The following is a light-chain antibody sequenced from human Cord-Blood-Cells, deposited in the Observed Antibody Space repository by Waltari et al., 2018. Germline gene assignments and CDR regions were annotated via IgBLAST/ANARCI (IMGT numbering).Light chain of an antibody. CDR2: DAS. CDR3: QQYNSYSVT. CDR1: QSISSW. V-gene: IGKV1-5*01. Sequence: DIQMTQSPSTLSVSVGDRVTITCRASQSISSWLAWYQQKPVKAPKLLIYDASSLESGVPSRFSGSGSGTEFTLTISSLQPDDFATYYCQQYNSYSVTFGQGTKLEIK. J-gene: IGKJ2*01.